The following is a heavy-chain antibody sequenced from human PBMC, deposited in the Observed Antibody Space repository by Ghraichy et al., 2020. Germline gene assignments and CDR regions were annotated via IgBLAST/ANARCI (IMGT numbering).Heavy chain of an antibody. CDR1: GFTLSRHW. D-gene: IGHD6-6*01. CDR3: AREDVAARPGISAFDV. V-gene: IGHV3-7*01. CDR2: IKQNGREK. J-gene: IGHJ3*01. Sequence: GGSLRLSCAASGFTLSRHWMNWVRQAPGKGLEWVANIKQNGREKYYVDSVRGRFTISRDNAKNSLYLQVNSLRAEDTALYFCAREDVAARPGISAFDVWGQGTMVSVSS.